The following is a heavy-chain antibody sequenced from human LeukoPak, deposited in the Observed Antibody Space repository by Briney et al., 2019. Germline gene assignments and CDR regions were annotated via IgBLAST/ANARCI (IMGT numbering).Heavy chain of an antibody. CDR3: ARYRVTFTMVRGVLYDAFDI. CDR1: GGSFSGYY. CDR2: INHSGST. Sequence: SSETLSLTCAVYGGSFSGYYWSWIRQPPGKGLEWIGEINHSGSTNYNPSLKSRVTISVDTSKNQFSLKLSSVTAADTAAYYCARYRVTFTMVRGVLYDAFDIWGQGTMVTVSS. V-gene: IGHV4-34*01. D-gene: IGHD3-10*01. J-gene: IGHJ3*02.